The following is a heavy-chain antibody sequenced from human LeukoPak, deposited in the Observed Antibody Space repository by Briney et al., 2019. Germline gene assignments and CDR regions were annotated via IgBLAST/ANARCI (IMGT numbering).Heavy chain of an antibody. J-gene: IGHJ4*02. CDR3: ARHGHWFPHFDA. Sequence: KPSETLSLTCTVSGGSMTNTNFSWAWIRQSPWKGLEWIGSVDHSGKAYYNPSLQSRVIIYGDTSENQFSLKQTSMTAADTAVYFCARHGHWFPHFDAWGQGALVTVSS. D-gene: IGHD3-9*01. V-gene: IGHV4-39*01. CDR1: GGSMTNTNFS. CDR2: VDHSGKA.